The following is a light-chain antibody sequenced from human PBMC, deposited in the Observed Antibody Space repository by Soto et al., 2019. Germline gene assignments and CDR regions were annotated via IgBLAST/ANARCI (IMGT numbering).Light chain of an antibody. Sequence: DIQLTQSPTFLSASAGDRVSITCRASQDIRRYLVWYQQKPGKAPNLLIYDASSLQTGVPSRFSGSGSGTEFTLTITSLQPEDFATYYCRHFYTVGQGTKVDIK. CDR1: QDIRRY. CDR3: RHFYT. J-gene: IGKJ2*01. V-gene: IGKV1-9*01. CDR2: DAS.